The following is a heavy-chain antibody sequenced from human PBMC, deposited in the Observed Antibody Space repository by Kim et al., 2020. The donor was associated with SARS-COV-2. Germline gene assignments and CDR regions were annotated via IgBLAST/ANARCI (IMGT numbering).Heavy chain of an antibody. CDR2: IYSGGST. V-gene: IGHV3-66*01. D-gene: IGHD6-19*01. J-gene: IGHJ3*02. CDR1: GFTVSSNY. Sequence: GGSLRRSCAASGFTVSSNYMSWVRQAPGKGLEWVSVIYSGGSTYYADSVKGRFTISRDNSKNTLYLQMNSLRAEDTAVYYCARGHRYSSGWYGAFDIWGQGTMVTVSS. CDR3: ARGHRYSSGWYGAFDI.